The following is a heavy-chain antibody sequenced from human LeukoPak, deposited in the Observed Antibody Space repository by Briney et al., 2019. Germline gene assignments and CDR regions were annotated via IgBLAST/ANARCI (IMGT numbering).Heavy chain of an antibody. Sequence: ASVKVSCKASGYTFTSYGISWVRQAPGQGLEWMGWTSAYNGNTNYAQKLQGRVTMTTDTSTSTAYMELRSLRSDDTAVYYCARARKTHYYDSSGYLAYWGQGTLVTVSS. CDR1: GYTFTSYG. V-gene: IGHV1-18*01. J-gene: IGHJ4*02. CDR2: TSAYNGNT. D-gene: IGHD3-22*01. CDR3: ARARKTHYYDSSGYLAY.